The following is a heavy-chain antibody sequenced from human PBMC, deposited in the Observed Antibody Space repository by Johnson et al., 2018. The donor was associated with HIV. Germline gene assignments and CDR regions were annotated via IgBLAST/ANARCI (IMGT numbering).Heavy chain of an antibody. V-gene: IGHV3-74*03. CDR2: MNSDGSST. CDR1: GFTFSHYW. CDR3: AKDLGRSDPHAFAL. J-gene: IGHJ3*01. D-gene: IGHD3-3*01. Sequence: VRLVESGGGLVQPGGSLTLSCAASGFTFSHYWMHWVRQAPGKGLVWVSRMNSDGSSTTYADSVKGRFTISRDNANNTLYLQMNSLRAEDTAVYYCAKDLGRSDPHAFALWGQGPLVTFSS.